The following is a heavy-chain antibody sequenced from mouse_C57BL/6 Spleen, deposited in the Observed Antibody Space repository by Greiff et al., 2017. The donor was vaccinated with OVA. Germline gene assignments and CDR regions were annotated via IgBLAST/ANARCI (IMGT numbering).Heavy chain of an antibody. Sequence: VQLQQSGPVLVKPGASVKMSCKASGYTFTDYYMNWVKQSHGKSLEWIGVINPYNGGTSYNQKFKGKATLTVDKSSSTAYLELNSLTSEDSAVYYCARRVYDGYYGGAMDYWGQGTSVTVSS. CDR2: INPYNGGT. J-gene: IGHJ4*01. V-gene: IGHV1-19*01. CDR3: ARRVYDGYYGGAMDY. D-gene: IGHD2-3*01. CDR1: GYTFTDYY.